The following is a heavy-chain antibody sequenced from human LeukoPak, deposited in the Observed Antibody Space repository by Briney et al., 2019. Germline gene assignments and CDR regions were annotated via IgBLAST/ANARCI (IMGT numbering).Heavy chain of an antibody. D-gene: IGHD4-17*01. V-gene: IGHV1-2*02. J-gene: IGHJ4*02. CDR2: INPNSGDT. Sequence: ASVKVSCKASGYTFTGYYMHWVRQAPGQGLEWMGWINPNSGDTKYAQKFQGRVTMTRDTSISTAYMELSRLASDDTAVYYCARGSDCGDYLAAVYWGQGTLVTVSS. CDR1: GYTFTGYY. CDR3: ARGSDCGDYLAAVY.